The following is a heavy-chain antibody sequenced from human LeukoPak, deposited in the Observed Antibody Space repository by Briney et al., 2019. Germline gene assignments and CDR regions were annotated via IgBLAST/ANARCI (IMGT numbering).Heavy chain of an antibody. J-gene: IGHJ3*02. CDR3: AREALWFGHAFDI. Sequence: ASVKVSCKASGYTFTTYAMHWVRQAPGQRLEWMGWINTGNGNTKYSQKFQGRVTITRDTSASTAYMELSSLRSEDTAVYYCAREALWFGHAFDIWGQGTMVTVSS. V-gene: IGHV1-3*04. CDR2: INTGNGNT. D-gene: IGHD3-10*01. CDR1: GYTFTTYA.